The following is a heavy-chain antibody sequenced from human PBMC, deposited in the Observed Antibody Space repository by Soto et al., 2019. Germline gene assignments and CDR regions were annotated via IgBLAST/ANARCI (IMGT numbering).Heavy chain of an antibody. CDR2: ISAYNGNT. CDR1: GYTFTSYG. J-gene: IGHJ6*02. V-gene: IGHV1-18*01. D-gene: IGHD3-16*01. CDR3: ARHVAYEYVGGTPRRAGMDV. Sequence: QVQLVQSGAEVKKPGASVKVSCKASGYTFTSYGISWVRQAPGQGLEWMGWISAYNGNTNYAQKLQGRVTMTTDTTTSTACMARRSLRSDDTAVYYCARHVAYEYVGGTPRRAGMDVWGQGTRVTVSS.